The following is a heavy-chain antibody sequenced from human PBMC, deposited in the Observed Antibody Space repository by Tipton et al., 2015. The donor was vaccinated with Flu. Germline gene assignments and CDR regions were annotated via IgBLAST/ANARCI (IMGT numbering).Heavy chain of an antibody. D-gene: IGHD2/OR15-2a*01. CDR2: NWFDGGNE. CDR3: AIFKNPGH. J-gene: IGHJ4*02. Sequence: SLRLSCAASGFSFRSYGIHWVRQAPGKGLEWVAVNWFDGGNEYYADSVKGRFTISRDNARNSVFLQMNSLRVEDTALYYCAIFKNPGHWGQGTLVTVSS. CDR1: GFSFRSYG. V-gene: IGHV3-33*03.